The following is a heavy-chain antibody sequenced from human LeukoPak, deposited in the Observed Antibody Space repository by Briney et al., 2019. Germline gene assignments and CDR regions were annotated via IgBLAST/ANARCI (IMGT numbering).Heavy chain of an antibody. J-gene: IGHJ4*02. D-gene: IGHD3-9*01. CDR1: GGSFGLYY. Sequence: SETLSLTCAVYGGSFGLYYWSWIRQPPGKGPEWIGEINHSGSTNYNPSLKSRVTISIDTSKNQLSLKLSSVTVADTAVYYCARGADWLPDWGQGTLVTVSS. CDR2: INHSGST. V-gene: IGHV4-34*01. CDR3: ARGADWLPD.